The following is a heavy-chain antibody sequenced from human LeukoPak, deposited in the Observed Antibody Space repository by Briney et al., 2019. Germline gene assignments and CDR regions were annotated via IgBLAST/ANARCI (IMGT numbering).Heavy chain of an antibody. Sequence: SGPSLVKPTQTLTLTCAFSGFSLTTRGVGVGWIRQPPGNALEWLALIYWDDDKRYSPSLKSRLTITKDTSKKQVVLTVTNLDPVDTATYYCARLAYYDNSGSSRPFDIWGQGTRVTVSS. D-gene: IGHD3-22*01. J-gene: IGHJ3*02. CDR3: ARLAYYDNSGSSRPFDI. CDR2: IYWDDDK. V-gene: IGHV2-5*02. CDR1: GFSLTTRGVG.